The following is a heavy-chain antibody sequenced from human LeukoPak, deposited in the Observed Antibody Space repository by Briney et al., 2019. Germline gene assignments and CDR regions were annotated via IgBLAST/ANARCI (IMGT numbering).Heavy chain of an antibody. CDR1: GDSIRSYY. Sequence: PSETLSLTCMVSGDSIRSYYWSWIRQSPGKRLEWIAYIYYNGRTDSNPSLKSRVTISLDMSKNQLSLKLNSVTAADTAVYYCVRHDYDTSWGLDWFFDLWGRGTLVIVSS. CDR2: IYYNGRT. V-gene: IGHV4-59*08. CDR3: VRHDYDTSWGLDWFFDL. D-gene: IGHD2-2*01. J-gene: IGHJ2*01.